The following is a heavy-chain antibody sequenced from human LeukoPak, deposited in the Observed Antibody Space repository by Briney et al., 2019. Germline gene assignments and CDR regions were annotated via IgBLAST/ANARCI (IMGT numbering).Heavy chain of an antibody. Sequence: GESLKTSCKGSGYSFTSSWIGWVRQMPGKGLEWMGIIYPDDPDTRYSPSFQGQVTISADKSISTAYLQWSSLKASDTAMYYCARPSLAYYYGSGWKTKYFYYYMDVWGKGTTVTVSS. CDR1: GYSFTSSW. CDR3: ARPSLAYYYGSGWKTKYFYYYMDV. CDR2: IYPDDPDT. V-gene: IGHV5-51*01. J-gene: IGHJ6*03. D-gene: IGHD3-10*01.